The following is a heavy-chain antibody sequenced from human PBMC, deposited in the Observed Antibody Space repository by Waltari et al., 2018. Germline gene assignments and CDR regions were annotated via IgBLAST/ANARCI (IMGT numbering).Heavy chain of an antibody. V-gene: IGHV4-59*01. CDR2: IYYSGST. D-gene: IGHD6-6*01. Sequence: QVQLQESGPGLVKPSETLSLTCTVSGGSISSYYWSWIRQPPGKGLEWIGYIYYSGSTNYNPSRKSRVTISVDTSKNQFSLKLSSVTAADTAVYYCAMLYSSSAGYYYYYMDVWGKGTTVTVSS. J-gene: IGHJ6*03. CDR3: AMLYSSSAGYYYYYMDV. CDR1: GGSISSYY.